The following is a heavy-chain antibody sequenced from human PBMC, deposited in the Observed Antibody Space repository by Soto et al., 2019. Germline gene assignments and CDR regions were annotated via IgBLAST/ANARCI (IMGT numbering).Heavy chain of an antibody. J-gene: IGHJ4*02. D-gene: IGHD6-19*01. Sequence: QDQLVQSGAEVKKPGASVKVSCKGSGYTFSTYAIAWVRQAPGQGLEWMAWISAYSGDTNYAPKVQGRATLTTDTSTTTPYLELRSLTSAASAVYYCARAGSCFLSFDYWGQGTLVTVSS. V-gene: IGHV1-18*01. CDR2: ISAYSGDT. CDR3: ARAGSCFLSFDY. CDR1: GYTFSTYA.